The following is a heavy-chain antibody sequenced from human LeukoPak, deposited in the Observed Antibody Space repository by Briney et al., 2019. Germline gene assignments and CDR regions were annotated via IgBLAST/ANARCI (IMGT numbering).Heavy chain of an antibody. J-gene: IGHJ4*02. V-gene: IGHV1-18*04. CDR3: ARDLGDDFWSGYSDY. CDR1: GYTFTGYY. Sequence: EASVKVSCKASGYTFTGYYMHWVRQAPGQGLEWMGWISAYNGNTNYAQKLQGRVTMTTDTSTSTAYMELRSLRSDDTAVYYCARDLGDDFWSGYSDYWGQGTLVTVSS. CDR2: ISAYNGNT. D-gene: IGHD3-3*01.